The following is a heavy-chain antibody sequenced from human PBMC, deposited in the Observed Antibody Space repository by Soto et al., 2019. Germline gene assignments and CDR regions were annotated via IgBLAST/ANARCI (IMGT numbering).Heavy chain of an antibody. J-gene: IGHJ6*02. CDR2: ISGSGANT. Sequence: GGSLRLSCAASGFTFGSSAMTWVRQAPGKGLECVSIISGSGANTYYSDSVKGRFTISRDNSKTTLYLQMNSLSAEDTAVYYCAKAMFYDFWRVKVDYSYYGMDVWGQGTKVTVYS. V-gene: IGHV3-23*01. CDR1: GFTFGSSA. CDR3: AKAMFYDFWRVKVDYSYYGMDV. D-gene: IGHD3-3*01.